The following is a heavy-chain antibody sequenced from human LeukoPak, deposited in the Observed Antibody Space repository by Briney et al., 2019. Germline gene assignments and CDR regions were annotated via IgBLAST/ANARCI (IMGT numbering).Heavy chain of an antibody. J-gene: IGHJ4*02. CDR3: AKDRSADRVIDY. CDR1: GLTFDDYV. Sequence: GGSLRLSCAASGLTFDDYVMHWVRQPPGKGLECVSLISGDGHTTYYADSVKGRFTISRDNNKHSLYLQMNSLRTEDTALYYCAKDRSADRVIDYWGQGTLVTVSS. V-gene: IGHV3-43*02. D-gene: IGHD4/OR15-4a*01. CDR2: ISGDGHTT.